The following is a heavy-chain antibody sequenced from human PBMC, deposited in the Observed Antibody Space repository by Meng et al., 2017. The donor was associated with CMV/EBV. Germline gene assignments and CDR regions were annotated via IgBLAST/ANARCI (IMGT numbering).Heavy chain of an antibody. V-gene: IGHV1-46*01. Sequence: VEAGAEVKKPGASVKGSCKASGYTLTSYYMHWVRQAPGQGLEWMGIINPSGGSTSYAQKFQGRVTMTRDTSTSTAYMELSSLRSEDTAVYYCAREGGIVVVPAAPGWFDPWGQGTLVTVSS. J-gene: IGHJ5*02. D-gene: IGHD2-2*01. CDR2: INPSGGST. CDR1: GYTLTSYY. CDR3: AREGGIVVVPAAPGWFDP.